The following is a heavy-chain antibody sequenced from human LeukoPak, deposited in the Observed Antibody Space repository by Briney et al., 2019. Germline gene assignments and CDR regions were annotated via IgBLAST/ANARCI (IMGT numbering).Heavy chain of an antibody. CDR2: IKQDGSEK. V-gene: IGHV3-7*03. J-gene: IGHJ4*02. CDR3: VVSCRWPYCAKGRFDN. Sequence: HPGGSLRLSCAASGFTFTNYWMTWVRQAPGKGLEWVANIKQDGSEKFYVDSVKGRFTISRDNAENSLFLQMNSLRAEDTAVYYCVVSCRWPYCAKGRFDNWGQGTLVTVSS. CDR1: GFTFTNYW. D-gene: IGHD1-26*01.